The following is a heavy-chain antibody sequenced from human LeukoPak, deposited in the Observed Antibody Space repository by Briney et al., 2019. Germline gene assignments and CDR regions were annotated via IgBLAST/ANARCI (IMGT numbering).Heavy chain of an antibody. CDR2: ISGSGGST. Sequence: GGSLGLSCAASGFTFSSYAVSWVRQAPGKGLEWVSGISGSGGSTYYADSVKGRFTISRDNSKNTLYLQMNSLRAEDTAVYYCAKSAYYDASGYYREYYFDYWGQGTLVTVSS. D-gene: IGHD3-22*01. CDR3: AKSAYYDASGYYREYYFDY. V-gene: IGHV3-23*01. CDR1: GFTFSSYA. J-gene: IGHJ4*02.